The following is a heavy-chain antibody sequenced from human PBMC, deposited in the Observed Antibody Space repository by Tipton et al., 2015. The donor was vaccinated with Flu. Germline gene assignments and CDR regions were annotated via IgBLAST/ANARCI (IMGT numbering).Heavy chain of an antibody. D-gene: IGHD3-16*01. V-gene: IGHV3-9*01. CDR2: ISWNSGSI. Sequence: SLRLSCAASGFTFDDYAMHWVRQAPGKGLEWVSGISWNSGSIGYADSVKGRFTISRDNAKNSLYLQMNSLRAEDTALYYCAKRGRVWGDFGDWGQGPLVTVSS. CDR1: GFTFDDYA. J-gene: IGHJ4*02. CDR3: AKRGRVWGDFGD.